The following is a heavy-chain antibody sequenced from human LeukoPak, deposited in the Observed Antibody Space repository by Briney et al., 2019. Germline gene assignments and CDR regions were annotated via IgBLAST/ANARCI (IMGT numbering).Heavy chain of an antibody. CDR1: GGSFSGYY. J-gene: IGHJ3*02. Sequence: SETLSLTCAVYGGSFSGYYWSWIRQPPGKGLEWIGEINHSGSTNYNPSLKSRVTISVDTSKNQFSLKLSSVTAADTAVYYCALGRGIFGVVRDAFDIWGQGTMVTVSS. D-gene: IGHD3-3*01. V-gene: IGHV4-34*01. CDR3: ALGRGIFGVVRDAFDI. CDR2: INHSGST.